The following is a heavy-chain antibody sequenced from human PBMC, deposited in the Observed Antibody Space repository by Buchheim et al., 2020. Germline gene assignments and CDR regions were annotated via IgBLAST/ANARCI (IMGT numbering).Heavy chain of an antibody. CDR3: ARGTDSNYNYYYGMDV. CDR2: IWYDGSNK. V-gene: IGHV3-33*01. Sequence: QVQLVESGGGVVQPGRSLRLSCAASGFTFSSYGMHWVRQAPGKGLEWVAVIWYDGSNKYYADSVKGRFTIPRDNSRNTLYLQMNSLRAEDTAVYYCARGTDSNYNYYYGMDVWGQGTT. D-gene: IGHD4-11*01. CDR1: GFTFSSYG. J-gene: IGHJ6*02.